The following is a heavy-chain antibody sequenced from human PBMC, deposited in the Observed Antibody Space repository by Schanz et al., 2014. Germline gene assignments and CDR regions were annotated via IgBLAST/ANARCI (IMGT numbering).Heavy chain of an antibody. CDR2: LYTGGST. D-gene: IGHD1-1*01. Sequence: EVQLVESGGGPIHPGGSLRLSCAVSGFTVSTNYMTWVRQAPGKGLECVSVLYTGGSTFYAESVRGRFFISRDSSKNTLFLHMNSLRAEDTAVYYCVRDAGRDGYNLAFDVWGQGTLVTVSS. CDR1: GFTVSTNY. J-gene: IGHJ3*01. V-gene: IGHV3-53*01. CDR3: VRDAGRDGYNLAFDV.